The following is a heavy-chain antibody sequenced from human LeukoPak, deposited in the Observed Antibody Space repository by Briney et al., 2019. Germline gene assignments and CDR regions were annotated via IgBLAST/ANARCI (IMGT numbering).Heavy chain of an antibody. J-gene: IGHJ6*02. CDR1: GYTFTGYY. CDR2: INPNGGGT. D-gene: IGHD5-18*01. Sequence: GASVKVSCKASGYTFTGYYMHWVRQAPGQGLEWMGWINPNGGGTKYAQTFQGRVTMTRDTSISTAYMELSSLRSDDTAVYYCARDGDSYGYYYYGMDVWGQGTTVTVSS. CDR3: ARDGDSYGYYYYGMDV. V-gene: IGHV1-2*02.